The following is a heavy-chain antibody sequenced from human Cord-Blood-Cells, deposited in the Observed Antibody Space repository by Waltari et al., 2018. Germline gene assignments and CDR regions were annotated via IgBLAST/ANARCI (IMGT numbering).Heavy chain of an antibody. CDR3: ARDLHSGSYWDSYGYYFDY. CDR2: INPNSGGT. Sequence: QVQLVQSGAEVKKPGASVKVSCKASGYTFTGYYMHRVRQATGQGIEWMGWINPNSGGTNYAQKFQGRVTMTRDTSISTAYMELSMLRSDDTAVYYCARDLHSGSYWDSYGYYFDYWGQGTLVTVSS. J-gene: IGHJ4*02. V-gene: IGHV1-2*02. D-gene: IGHD1-26*01. CDR1: GYTFTGYY.